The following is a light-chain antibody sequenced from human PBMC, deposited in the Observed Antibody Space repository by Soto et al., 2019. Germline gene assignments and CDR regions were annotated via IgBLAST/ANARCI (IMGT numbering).Light chain of an antibody. CDR1: KLGDKY. Sequence: SSELTQPPSVSVSPGQTASITCSGDKLGDKYACWYQQKPGQSPVLVIYQDSKRPSGIPERFSGSNSGNTATLTISGTQAMDEADYYCQAWDSSPGVFGGGTKLTV. CDR3: QAWDSSPGV. J-gene: IGLJ2*01. CDR2: QDS. V-gene: IGLV3-1*01.